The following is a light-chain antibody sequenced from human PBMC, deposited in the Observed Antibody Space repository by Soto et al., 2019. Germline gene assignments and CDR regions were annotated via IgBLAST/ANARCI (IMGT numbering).Light chain of an antibody. CDR2: DVS. CDR3: SSYTSSSTLL. Sequence: QSVLTQPASVSGSPGQSITISCTGTNSDVGGYNHVSWYQQHPGKAPKLMIYDVSNRPSGVSNRFSGSKSGNTASLTISGLQAEDEADYYCSSYTSSSTLLFGGGTKVTVL. CDR1: NSDVGGYNH. V-gene: IGLV2-14*01. J-gene: IGLJ2*01.